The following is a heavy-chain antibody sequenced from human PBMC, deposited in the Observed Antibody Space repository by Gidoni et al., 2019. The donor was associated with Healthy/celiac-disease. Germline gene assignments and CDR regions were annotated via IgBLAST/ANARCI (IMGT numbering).Heavy chain of an antibody. CDR2: INPSGGST. J-gene: IGHJ3*02. D-gene: IGHD3-9*01. V-gene: IGHV1-46*01. Sequence: QVQLVQSGAEVKKPGASVKVSCKASGYTFTSYYMHWVRQAPGQGLEWMGIINPSGGSTSYAQKFQGRVTMTRDTSTSTVYMELSSLRSEDTAVYYCARDAAYYDILTGRDAFDIWGQGTMVTVSS. CDR1: GYTFTSYY. CDR3: ARDAAYYDILTGRDAFDI.